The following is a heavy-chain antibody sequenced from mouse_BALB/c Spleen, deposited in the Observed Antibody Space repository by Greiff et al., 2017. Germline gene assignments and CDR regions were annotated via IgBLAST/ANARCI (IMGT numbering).Heavy chain of an antibody. V-gene: IGHV1-7*01. CDR3: ARMNSLLRAGDY. J-gene: IGHJ2*01. CDR1: GYTFTSYW. D-gene: IGHD1-2*01. Sequence: QVQLQQSGAELAKPGASVKMSCKASGYTFTSYWMHWVKQRPGQGLEWIGYINPSTGYTEYNQKFKDKATLTADKSSSTAYMQLSSLTSEDSAVYYCARMNSLLRAGDYWGQGTTLTVSS. CDR2: INPSTGYT.